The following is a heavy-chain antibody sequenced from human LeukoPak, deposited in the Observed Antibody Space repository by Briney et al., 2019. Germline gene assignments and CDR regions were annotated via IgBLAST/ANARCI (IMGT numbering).Heavy chain of an antibody. D-gene: IGHD6-19*01. CDR2: ISYDGSNK. V-gene: IGHV3-30*04. Sequence: GRSLRLSCAASGFTFSSYAMHWVRQAPGKGLEWVAVISYDGSNKYYADSVKGRFTISRDNSKNTLYLQMNSLRAEDTAVYYCARDSSSGWLDYWGQGTLVTVSS. CDR3: ARDSSSGWLDY. CDR1: GFTFSSYA. J-gene: IGHJ4*02.